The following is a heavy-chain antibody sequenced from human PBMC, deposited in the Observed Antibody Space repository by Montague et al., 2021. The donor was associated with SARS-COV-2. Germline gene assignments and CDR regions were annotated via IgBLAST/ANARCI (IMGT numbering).Heavy chain of an antibody. CDR1: GDSVSRKSVA. Sequence: CAISGDSVSRKSVACKWIRQSPSRGLEWLGRTYHRSKWDSDYAESVKRRLVITPDTSKNQVSLQLNSVIPEDTAVYFCASSGITLTGLDAFDIWGQGTMVTVSS. CDR2: TYHRSKWDS. D-gene: IGHD3-9*01. CDR3: ASSGITLTGLDAFDI. J-gene: IGHJ3*02. V-gene: IGHV6-1*01.